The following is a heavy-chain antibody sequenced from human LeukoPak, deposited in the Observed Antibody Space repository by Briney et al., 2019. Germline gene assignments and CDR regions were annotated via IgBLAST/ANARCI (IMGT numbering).Heavy chain of an antibody. CDR2: IYHSGST. Sequence: SETLSLTCAVSGYSISSGYYWGWIRQPPGKGLEWIGSIYHSGSTCYNPSLKSRVTISVDTSKNQFSLKLSSVTAADTAVYYCAGPYYYGSGSYYNLDYWGQGTLVTVSS. V-gene: IGHV4-38-2*01. CDR1: GYSISSGYY. J-gene: IGHJ4*02. D-gene: IGHD3-10*01. CDR3: AGPYYYGSGSYYNLDY.